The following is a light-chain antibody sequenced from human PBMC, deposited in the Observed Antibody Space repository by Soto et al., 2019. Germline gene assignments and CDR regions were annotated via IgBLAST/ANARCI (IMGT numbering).Light chain of an antibody. CDR2: GAS. CDR1: QSVSSN. Sequence: EIVMTQSPATLSVSPGERATLSCRASQSVSSNLAWYQQKPGQAPRLLIYGASTRATDIPARFSGSGSGTEFPLTISSLQSEDFAVYYCQQYNSWFTWTFGQGTEVEVK. CDR3: QQYNSWFTWT. V-gene: IGKV3-15*01. J-gene: IGKJ1*01.